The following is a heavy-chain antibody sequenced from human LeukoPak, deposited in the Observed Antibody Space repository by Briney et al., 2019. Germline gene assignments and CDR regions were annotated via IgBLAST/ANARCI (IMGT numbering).Heavy chain of an antibody. Sequence: SETLSLTCTVSGGSISSYYWSWIRQPPGKGLEWIGYIYHSGSTYYNPSLKSRVTISVDRSKNQFSLKLSSVTAADTAVYYCARAGSSWYPPDAFDIWGQGTMITVSS. CDR1: GGSISSYY. J-gene: IGHJ3*02. D-gene: IGHD6-13*01. V-gene: IGHV4-59*12. CDR2: IYHSGST. CDR3: ARAGSSWYPPDAFDI.